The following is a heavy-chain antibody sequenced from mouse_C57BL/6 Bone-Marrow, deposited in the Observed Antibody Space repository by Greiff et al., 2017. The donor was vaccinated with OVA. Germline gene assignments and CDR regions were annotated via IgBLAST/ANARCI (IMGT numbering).Heavy chain of an antibody. V-gene: IGHV5-6*01. CDR2: ISSGGSST. J-gene: IGHJ3*01. Sequence: EVQLQQSGGDLVKPGGSLKLSCAASGFTFSSYGMSWVRQTPDKRLEWVATISSGGSSTYYPDSVKGRFTISRDNAKNTLYLQMSSLKSEDTAMYYCARPEGFAYWGQGTLVTVSA. CDR3: ARPEGFAY. CDR1: GFTFSSYG.